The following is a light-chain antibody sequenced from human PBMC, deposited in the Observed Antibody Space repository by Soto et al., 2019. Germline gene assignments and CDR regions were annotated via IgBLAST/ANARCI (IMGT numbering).Light chain of an antibody. V-gene: IGLV2-23*01. CDR1: SSDVGSSNL. J-gene: IGLJ1*01. CDR2: EGS. CDR3: CSFADSSTFYV. Sequence: QPALTQPASGSGSPGQSITISCTRTSSDVGSSNLVSWYQQHPGRAPKLIIYEGSRRPSGVSGRFSGSKSGNTASLTISGLQAEDEADYYCCSFADSSTFYVFGTGTKVTVL.